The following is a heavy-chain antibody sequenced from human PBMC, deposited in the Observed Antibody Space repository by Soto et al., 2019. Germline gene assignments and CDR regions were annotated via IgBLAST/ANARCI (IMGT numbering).Heavy chain of an antibody. Sequence: AVGSLRLSCAASGFTFSSYGMHWVRQAPGKGLEWVAVIWYDGGNKYYADSVKGRFTISRDNSKNTLYLQMNSLRAEDTAVYYCARDHSGYSYGSHYGMDVWGQGTTVTVSS. J-gene: IGHJ6*02. CDR2: IWYDGGNK. CDR3: ARDHSGYSYGSHYGMDV. D-gene: IGHD5-18*01. CDR1: GFTFSSYG. V-gene: IGHV3-33*01.